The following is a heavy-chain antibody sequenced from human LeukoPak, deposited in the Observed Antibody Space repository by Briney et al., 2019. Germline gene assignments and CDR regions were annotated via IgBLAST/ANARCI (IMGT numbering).Heavy chain of an antibody. CDR3: ARKTYSSSSCWAY. J-gene: IGHJ4*02. D-gene: IGHD6-13*01. V-gene: IGHV4-34*01. CDR2: INHSGNT. CDR1: GGSLSGYY. Sequence: SETLSLTCAAYGGSLSGYYWSWIRQPPGKGLEWIGEINHSGNTNYSPSLKSRVTISVDTSKNQFSLKLNSVTAADTAVYHCARKTYSSSSCWAYWGQGTLVTVSS.